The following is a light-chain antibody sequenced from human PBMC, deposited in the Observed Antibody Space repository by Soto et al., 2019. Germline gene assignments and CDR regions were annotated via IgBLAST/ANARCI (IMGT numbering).Light chain of an antibody. J-gene: IGKJ4*01. V-gene: IGKV3-15*01. Sequence: EIVLPQSPATLSVSPWERATLSCRASESGTANLAWYQQNPGQPPSLLNYGASTRATGIPARFSGSRAGTEFTLTISSRQYGDFARYDCQQYDMGPLTFGGGTKVDIK. CDR1: ESGTAN. CDR3: QQYDMGPLT. CDR2: GAS.